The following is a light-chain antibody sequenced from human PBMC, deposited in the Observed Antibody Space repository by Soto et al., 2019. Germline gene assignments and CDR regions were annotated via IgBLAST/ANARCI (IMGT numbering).Light chain of an antibody. J-gene: IGKJ5*01. Sequence: DIQMTQSRSSLSASVGDRGTIACQASQNIDNYLNWYQQKPGRAPKLLIYDASNLEAGVPSRFRGSGSGTDFTFTISRLQPEDIATYYCQQYENLPTFGQGTRLEIK. CDR2: DAS. V-gene: IGKV1-33*01. CDR1: QNIDNY. CDR3: QQYENLPT.